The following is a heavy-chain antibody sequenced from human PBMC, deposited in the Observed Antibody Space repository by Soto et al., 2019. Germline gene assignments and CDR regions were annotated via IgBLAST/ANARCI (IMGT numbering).Heavy chain of an antibody. CDR3: ARGTLYYYDSSGLFY. D-gene: IGHD3-22*01. CDR2: IIPIFGTA. J-gene: IGHJ4*02. Sequence: SVKVSCKASGYTFTSYDINWVRQATGQGLEWMGGIIPIFGTANYAQKFQGRVTITADESTSTAYMELSSLRSEDTAVYYCARGTLYYYDSSGLFYWGQGTLVTVSS. V-gene: IGHV1-69*13. CDR1: GYTFTSYD.